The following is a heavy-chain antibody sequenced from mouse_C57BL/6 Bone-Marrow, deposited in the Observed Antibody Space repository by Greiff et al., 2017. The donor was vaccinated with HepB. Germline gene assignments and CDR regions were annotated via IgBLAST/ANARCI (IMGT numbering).Heavy chain of an antibody. D-gene: IGHD1-1*01. J-gene: IGHJ4*01. CDR3: ARVYYYGRYYYAMDY. CDR1: GYTFTSYW. Sequence: QVQLQQSGAELVMPGASVKLSCKASGYTFTSYWMHWVKQRPGQGLEWIGEIDPSDSYTNYNQKFKGKSTLTVDKSSSTAYMQLSSLTSEDSAVYYCARVYYYGRYYYAMDYWGQGTSVTVSS. CDR2: IDPSDSYT. V-gene: IGHV1-69*01.